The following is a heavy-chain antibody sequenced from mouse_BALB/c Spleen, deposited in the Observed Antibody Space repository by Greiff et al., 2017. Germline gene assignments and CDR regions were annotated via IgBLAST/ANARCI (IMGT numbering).Heavy chain of an antibody. Sequence: VQLVESGPGLVAPSQSLSITCTVSGFSLTDYGVSWIRQPPGKGLEWLGVIWGGGSTYYNSALKSRLSISKDNSKSQVFLKMNSLQTDDTAMYDCAKQGNYEYDNYAMDYWGQGTSVTVSS. D-gene: IGHD2-4*01. J-gene: IGHJ4*01. V-gene: IGHV2-6-5*01. CDR3: AKQGNYEYDNYAMDY. CDR2: IWGGGST. CDR1: GFSLTDYG.